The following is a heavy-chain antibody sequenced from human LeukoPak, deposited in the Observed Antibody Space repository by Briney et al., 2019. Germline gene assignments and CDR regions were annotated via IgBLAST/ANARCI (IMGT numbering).Heavy chain of an antibody. CDR1: GGSISSYY. J-gene: IGHJ4*02. Sequence: SETLSLTCTVSGGSISSYYWSWIRQPPGQGLEWIAFIHSSGSTGYSPSLKSRVTISVDTSKNHFSLKVTSLTPADTGVYYCARSLPGAIGAADLWGQGTLVTVSS. CDR2: IHSSGST. V-gene: IGHV4-59*01. CDR3: ARSLPGAIGAADL. D-gene: IGHD1-26*01.